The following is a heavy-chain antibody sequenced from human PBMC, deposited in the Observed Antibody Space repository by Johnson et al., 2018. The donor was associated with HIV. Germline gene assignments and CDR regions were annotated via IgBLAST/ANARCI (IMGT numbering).Heavy chain of an antibody. D-gene: IGHD4-11*01. CDR2: IKQDGGEK. CDR3: ARDDDYSKVRAFDI. J-gene: IGHJ3*02. V-gene: IGHV3-7*01. Sequence: EVQLVESGGGVVQPGRSLRLSCAVSGFTFSSYGMHWVRQATGKGLEWVANIKQDGGEKNYVDSVRGRFTISRDNAKNSLYLQMYRLRAEDTAVYYCARDDDYSKVRAFDIWGQGTMVIVSP. CDR1: GFTFSSYG.